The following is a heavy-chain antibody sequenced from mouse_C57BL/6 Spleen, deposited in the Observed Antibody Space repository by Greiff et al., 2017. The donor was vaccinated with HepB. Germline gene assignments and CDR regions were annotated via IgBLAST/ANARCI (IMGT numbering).Heavy chain of an antibody. CDR1: GYTFTDYY. J-gene: IGHJ3*01. D-gene: IGHD2-4*01. CDR2: INPYNGGT. V-gene: IGHV1-19*01. Sequence: EVQLQQSGPVLVKPGASVKMSCKASGYTFTDYYMNWVKQSHGKSLEWIGVINPYNGGTSYNQKFKGKATLNVDKSSSTAYMELNSLTSEDSAVYYCALYYDYDGSPWFADWGQGTLVTVSA. CDR3: ALYYDYDGSPWFAD.